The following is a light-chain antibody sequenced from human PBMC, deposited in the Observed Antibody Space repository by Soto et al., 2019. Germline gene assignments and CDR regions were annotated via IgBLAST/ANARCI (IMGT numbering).Light chain of an antibody. Sequence: DIQMTQSPSTLSASVGDRVTITCRASQSISSWLAWYQQKPGKAPKLLIYDASSLEIGVPSRFSGSGSRTEFTLTISSLQPDDFATYYCQQYNSYSFGQGAKVDI. CDR3: QQYNSYS. CDR2: DAS. V-gene: IGKV1-5*01. J-gene: IGKJ1*01. CDR1: QSISSW.